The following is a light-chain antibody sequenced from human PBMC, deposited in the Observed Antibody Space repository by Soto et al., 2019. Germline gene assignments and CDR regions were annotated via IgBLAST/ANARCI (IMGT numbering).Light chain of an antibody. CDR3: QQYLNRPITT. J-gene: IGKJ3*01. Sequence: DIQMTQSPSSLSASVGDRVTITCQASQDISNYLNWYQQKPGKAPRLLIYDASNLETGVTSKFSGSGSGTDFTFTISSLHPEDIATYYWQQYLNRPITTFGPGTKVDIK. V-gene: IGKV1-33*01. CDR1: QDISNY. CDR2: DAS.